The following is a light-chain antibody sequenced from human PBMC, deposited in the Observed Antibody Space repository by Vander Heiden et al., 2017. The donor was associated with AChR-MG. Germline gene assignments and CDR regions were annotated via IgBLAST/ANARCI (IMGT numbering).Light chain of an antibody. CDR2: HDD. Sequence: QSILTQPPSVSEAPRQRVTISCSGSNSNIGNNAVNWYQQLPGKALKLLIYHDDLLPSGVSDRFPGSKSGTAASLSISGLQSEDEADYYCATWDDRLDGPVFGGGTKLTVL. J-gene: IGLJ2*01. V-gene: IGLV1-36*01. CDR1: NSNIGNNA. CDR3: ATWDDRLDGPV.